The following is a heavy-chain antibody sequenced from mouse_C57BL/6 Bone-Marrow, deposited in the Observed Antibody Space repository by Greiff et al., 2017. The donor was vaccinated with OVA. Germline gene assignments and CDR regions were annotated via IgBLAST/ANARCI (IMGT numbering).Heavy chain of an antibody. CDR2: ISSGSSTI. CDR3: ARSTVVPFAY. Sequence: EVQGVESGGGLVKPGGSLKLSCAASGFTFSDYGMHWVRQAPEKGLEWVAYISSGSSTIYYADTVKGRFTISRDNGKNTLFLQMTSLRSEDTAMYYCARSTVVPFAYWGQGTLVTVSA. V-gene: IGHV5-17*01. CDR1: GFTFSDYG. D-gene: IGHD1-1*01. J-gene: IGHJ3*01.